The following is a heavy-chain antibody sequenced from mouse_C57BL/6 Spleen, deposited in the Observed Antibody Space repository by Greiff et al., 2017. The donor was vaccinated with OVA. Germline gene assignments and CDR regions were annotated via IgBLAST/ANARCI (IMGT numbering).Heavy chain of an antibody. CDR2: ISDGGSNT. J-gene: IGHJ2*01. Sequence: EVQLVESGGGLVKPGGSLKLSCAASGFTFSSYTMSWVRQTPEKRLEWVATISDGGSNTYYPDSVKGRFTISRDNAKNTLYLQMSSLKSEDTALYYCAREGYYSDRGNWYFDFWGKGTTLTVSS. CDR1: GFTFSSYT. V-gene: IGHV5-6-4*01. CDR3: AREGYYSDRGNWYFDF. D-gene: IGHD2-12*01.